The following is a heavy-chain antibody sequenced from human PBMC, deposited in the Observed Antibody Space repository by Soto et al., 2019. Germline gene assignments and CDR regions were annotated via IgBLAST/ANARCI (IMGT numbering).Heavy chain of an antibody. Sequence: VGSLRLSCAASGFTFSSYSMNWVRHAPGKGLEWVSSISSSSSYIYYADSVKGRFTISRDNAKNSLYLQMNSLRAEDTAVYYCARDTGGYYDFWSGYSQSEQYYFDYWGQGTLVSVSS. CDR1: GFTFSSYS. J-gene: IGHJ4*02. D-gene: IGHD3-3*01. CDR2: ISSSSSYI. CDR3: ARDTGGYYDFWSGYSQSEQYYFDY. V-gene: IGHV3-21*01.